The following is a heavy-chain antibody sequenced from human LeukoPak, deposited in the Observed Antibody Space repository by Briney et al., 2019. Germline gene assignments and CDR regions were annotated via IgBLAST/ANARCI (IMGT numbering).Heavy chain of an antibody. CDR1: GYTFTGYY. J-gene: IGHJ3*02. Sequence: ASVKVSCKASGYTFTGYYMHWVRQAPGQGLEWMGWINPNSGGTNYAQKFQGRVTMTRDTSISTAYMELSRLRSDDTAVYYCARCRTSYYDTSGYYDDAFDIWGQGTMVTVSS. CDR2: INPNSGGT. CDR3: ARCRTSYYDTSGYYDDAFDI. V-gene: IGHV1-2*02. D-gene: IGHD3-22*01.